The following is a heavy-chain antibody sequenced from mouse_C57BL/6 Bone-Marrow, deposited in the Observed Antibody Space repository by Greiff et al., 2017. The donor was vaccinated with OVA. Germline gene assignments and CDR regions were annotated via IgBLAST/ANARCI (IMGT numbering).Heavy chain of an antibody. CDR3: ARFDGSSFFDY. CDR1: GYAFSSSW. V-gene: IGHV1-82*01. CDR2: IYPGDGDT. J-gene: IGHJ2*01. Sequence: VKLMESGPELVKPGASVKISCKASGYAFSSSWMNWVKQRPGKGLEWIGRIYPGDGDTNYNGKFKGKATLTADKSSSTAYMQLSSLTSEDSAVYFCARFDGSSFFDYWGQGTTLTVSS. D-gene: IGHD1-1*01.